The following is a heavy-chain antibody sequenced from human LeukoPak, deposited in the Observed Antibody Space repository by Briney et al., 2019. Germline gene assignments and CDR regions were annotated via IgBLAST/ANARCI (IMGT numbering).Heavy chain of an antibody. CDR1: GFTFPTHS. D-gene: IGHD3-16*02. Sequence: GGSLRLSCAASGFTFPTHSFNWVRQSPGKGLEWVAYIGSSSSTIYQAKSMKGRISISRDNAKNSLILQMSSLRVEDTAVYYSARERESFVIVDCWGRGLLAVVSS. CDR2: IGSSSSTI. J-gene: IGHJ4*02. CDR3: ARERESFVIVDC. V-gene: IGHV3-48*04.